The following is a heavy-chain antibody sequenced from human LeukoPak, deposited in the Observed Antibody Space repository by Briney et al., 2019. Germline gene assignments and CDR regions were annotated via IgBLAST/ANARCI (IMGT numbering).Heavy chain of an antibody. D-gene: IGHD7-27*01. CDR1: GGSFSGYY. CDR2: INHSGST. J-gene: IGHJ5*02. CDR3: AREEGLGTNWFDP. V-gene: IGHV4-34*01. Sequence: PSETLSLTCAVYGGSFSGYYWSWIRQPPGKGLEWIGEINHSGSTNYNPSLKSRVTISVDTSKNQFSLKLSSVTAADTAVYYCAREEGLGTNWFDPWGQGTLVTVSS.